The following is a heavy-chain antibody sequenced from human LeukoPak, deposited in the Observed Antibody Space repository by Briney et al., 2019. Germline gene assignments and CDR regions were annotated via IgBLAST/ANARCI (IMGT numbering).Heavy chain of an antibody. CDR2: IRDDGSNK. Sequence: PGGSLRLSCAASGFTFSSYGMHWDRQAPGKGLEWVAFIRDDGSNKYYADSVKGRFTISRDNSKNTLYLQMNSLRAEDTAVYYCAKGLYCSSTSCYTPDYWGQGTLVTVSS. CDR3: AKGLYCSSTSCYTPDY. J-gene: IGHJ4*02. D-gene: IGHD2-2*02. CDR1: GFTFSSYG. V-gene: IGHV3-30*02.